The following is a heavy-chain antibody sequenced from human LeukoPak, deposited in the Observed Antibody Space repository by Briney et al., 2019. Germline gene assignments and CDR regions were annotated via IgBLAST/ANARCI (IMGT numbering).Heavy chain of an antibody. CDR2: INPNSGGT. CDR1: GYTFTGYY. Sequence: ASVKVSCKASGYTFTGYYMHWVRQAPGQELEWMGWINPNSGGTNYAQKFQGRVTMTRDTSISTAYMELSRLRSEDTAVYYCARDPNGIAAAGTGGSGDYWGQGTLVTVSS. D-gene: IGHD6-13*01. J-gene: IGHJ4*02. CDR3: ARDPNGIAAAGTGGSGDY. V-gene: IGHV1-2*02.